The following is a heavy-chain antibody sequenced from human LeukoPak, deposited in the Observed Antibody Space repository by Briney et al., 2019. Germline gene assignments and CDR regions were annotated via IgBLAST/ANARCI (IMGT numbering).Heavy chain of an antibody. J-gene: IGHJ4*02. CDR1: GFLFTNYL. Sequence: ASVTVSCTSSGFLFTNYLLHWVRQAPGQGLEWVGRIAPSVDTTNYAQKFRDRVTMTSDTSTSTVYMELRSLRSEDTALYYCVREESGGYFDYWGQGTLVSVSS. CDR3: VREESGGYFDY. V-gene: IGHV1-46*01. D-gene: IGHD4-23*01. CDR2: IAPSVDTT.